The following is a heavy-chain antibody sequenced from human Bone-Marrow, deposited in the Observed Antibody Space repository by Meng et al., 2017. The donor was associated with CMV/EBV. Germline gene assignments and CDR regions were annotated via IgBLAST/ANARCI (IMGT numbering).Heavy chain of an antibody. CDR3: AKDISRVAVAGADY. CDR2: ISWDGGST. D-gene: IGHD6-19*01. CDR1: GFTFNAYA. V-gene: IGHV3-43D*03. Sequence: GESLKISCAVSGFTFNAYAMSWVRQAPGKGLEWVSLISWDGGSTYYADSVKGRFTISRDNSKNSLYLQMNSLRAEDTALYYCAKDISRVAVAGADYWGQGTLVTVSS. J-gene: IGHJ4*02.